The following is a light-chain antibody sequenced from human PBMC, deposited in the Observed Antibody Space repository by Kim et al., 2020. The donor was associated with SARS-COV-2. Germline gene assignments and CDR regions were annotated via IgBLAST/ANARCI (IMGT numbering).Light chain of an antibody. CDR3: AVWDDSLNGWV. CDR1: RSNIGSNA. V-gene: IGLV1-44*01. Sequence: GQTVTISLSGSRSNIGSNAVKWYQQLPGTPPNRRVYDNDKRPSGVPDRFSGSKSGTSASLAISGLRSDDDSDYYCAVWDDSLNGWVCGGGTQLTVL. CDR2: DND. J-gene: IGLJ3*02.